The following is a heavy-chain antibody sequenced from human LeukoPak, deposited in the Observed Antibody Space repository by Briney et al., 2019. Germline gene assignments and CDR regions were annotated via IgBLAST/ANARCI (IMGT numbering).Heavy chain of an antibody. D-gene: IGHD3-22*01. V-gene: IGHV3-20*04. CDR1: GFTFDDYG. J-gene: IGHJ6*03. Sequence: GGPLRLSCAASGFTFDDYGMSWVRQAPGKGLEWVSGINWNGGSTGYADSVKGRFTISRDNAKNSLYLQMNSLRPEDTAVYYCTRGSIAYYYMDVWGKGTTVTISS. CDR3: TRGSIAYYYMDV. CDR2: INWNGGST.